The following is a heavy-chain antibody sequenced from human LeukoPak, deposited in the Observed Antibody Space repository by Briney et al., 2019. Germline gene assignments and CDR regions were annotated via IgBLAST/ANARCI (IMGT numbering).Heavy chain of an antibody. Sequence: GGSLRLSCAASGFTFSSYWMSWVRQAPGKGLEWVANIKQDGSEKYYVDSEKGRLTISRDNAKNSLYLQMSSLRAEDTAVYYCARDLGYCSSTSCSYPTYYFDYWGQGTLVTVSS. CDR3: ARDLGYCSSTSCSYPTYYFDY. D-gene: IGHD2-2*01. CDR2: IKQDGSEK. CDR1: GFTFSSYW. J-gene: IGHJ4*02. V-gene: IGHV3-7*01.